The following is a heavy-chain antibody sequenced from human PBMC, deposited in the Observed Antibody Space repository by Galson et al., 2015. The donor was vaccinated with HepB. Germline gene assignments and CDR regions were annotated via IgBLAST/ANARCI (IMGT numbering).Heavy chain of an antibody. CDR1: GFTFSNYW. CDR3: ARGGQFRFGS. V-gene: IGHV3-7*03. J-gene: IGHJ5*02. Sequence: SLRLSCAASGFTFSNYWMSWVRQAPGKGLEWVANIKQDGSEKYYVDSVKGRFTISRDNAKNSLYLQMNSLRAEDTAVYYCARGGQFRFGSWGQGTLVSVSS. D-gene: IGHD3-16*01. CDR2: IKQDGSEK.